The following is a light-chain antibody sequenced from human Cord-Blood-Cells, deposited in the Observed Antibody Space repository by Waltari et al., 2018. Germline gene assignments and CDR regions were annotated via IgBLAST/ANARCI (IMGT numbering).Light chain of an antibody. V-gene: IGKV4-1*01. CDR2: WAS. Sequence: DIVMTQSPDSLPVSLGERAPINCKSSQRVLYSANNKNYLAWYQQKPGQPPKLLIYWASTRESGVPDRFRGSGSGTDFTLTISSLQAEDVAVYYCQQYYSTPLTFGGGTKVEIK. J-gene: IGKJ4*01. CDR1: QRVLYSANNKNY. CDR3: QQYYSTPLT.